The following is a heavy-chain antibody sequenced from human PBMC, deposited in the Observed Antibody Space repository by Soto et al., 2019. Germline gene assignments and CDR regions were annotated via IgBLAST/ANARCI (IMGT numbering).Heavy chain of an antibody. Sequence: QAGGSLRLSCAASGFTFSSYAMSWVRQAPGKGLEWVSAISGSGGSTYYADSVKGRFTISRDNSKNTLYLQMNSLRAEDTAVYYCATLRKLFRPTLLEWLPHRWDYMDVWGKGTTVTVSS. D-gene: IGHD3-3*01. J-gene: IGHJ6*03. V-gene: IGHV3-23*01. CDR3: ATLRKLFRPTLLEWLPHRWDYMDV. CDR1: GFTFSSYA. CDR2: ISGSGGST.